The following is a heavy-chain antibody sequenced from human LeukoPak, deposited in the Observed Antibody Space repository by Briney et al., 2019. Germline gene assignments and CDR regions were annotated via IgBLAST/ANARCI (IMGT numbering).Heavy chain of an antibody. CDR3: ARESPFDP. J-gene: IGHJ5*02. CDR1: GYTFTSYA. Sequence: ASVKVSCKASGYTFTSYAMNWVRQAPGQGLEWIGWINTNTGIPAYAQGFTGRFVFSLDTSVSTAYLQITSLKPEDTAIYYCARESPFDPWGQGTLVTVSS. CDR2: INTNTGIP. V-gene: IGHV7-4-1*02.